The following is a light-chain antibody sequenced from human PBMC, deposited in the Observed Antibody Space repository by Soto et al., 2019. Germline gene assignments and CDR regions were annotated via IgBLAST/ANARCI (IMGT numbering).Light chain of an antibody. Sequence: DIQMTQSPSSLSASVGDRVTITCRASQSISIYLNWYQQKPGKAPKLLIYAASSLQSGVPSRFSGSGSGTDFTLTISSLQPEDFATYYCQQSYSTPEALTFGGGTKVEIK. CDR2: AAS. J-gene: IGKJ4*01. CDR1: QSISIY. CDR3: QQSYSTPEALT. V-gene: IGKV1-39*01.